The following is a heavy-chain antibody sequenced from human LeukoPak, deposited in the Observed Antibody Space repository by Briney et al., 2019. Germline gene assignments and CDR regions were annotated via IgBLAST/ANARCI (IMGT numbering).Heavy chain of an antibody. CDR3: ARLFAAKPAAFTGWRYYYMDV. V-gene: IGHV4-34*01. D-gene: IGHD2-2*01. J-gene: IGHJ6*03. CDR2: INHSGST. CDR1: GGSFSGYY. Sequence: SETLSLTCAVYGGSFSGYYWSWMRQPPGKGLEWIGEINHSGSTNYNPSLKSRVTISVDTSKNQFSLKLSSVTAADTAVYYCARLFAAKPAAFTGWRYYYMDVWGKGTTVTVSS.